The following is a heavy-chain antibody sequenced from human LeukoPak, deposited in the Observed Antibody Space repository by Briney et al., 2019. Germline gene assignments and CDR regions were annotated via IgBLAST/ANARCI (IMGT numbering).Heavy chain of an antibody. CDR2: ISYDGSNK. CDR3: ARDLRRYSGSYGGGY. V-gene: IGHV3-30-3*01. CDR1: GFTFSSYA. J-gene: IGHJ4*02. D-gene: IGHD1-26*01. Sequence: GRSLRLSCAASGFTFSSYAMHWVRQAPGKGLEWVAVISYDGSNKYYADSVKGRFTISRDNAKNSLYLQMNSLRAEDTAVYYCARDLRRYSGSYGGGYWGQGTLVTVSS.